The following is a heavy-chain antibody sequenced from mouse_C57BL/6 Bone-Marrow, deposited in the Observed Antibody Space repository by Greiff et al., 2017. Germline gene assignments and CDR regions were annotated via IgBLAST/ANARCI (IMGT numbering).Heavy chain of an antibody. J-gene: IGHJ3*01. CDR3: AREEDSFAY. V-gene: IGHV1-59*01. CDR2: IDPSDSYT. Sequence: QVQLQQPGAELVRPGTSVKLSCKASGYTFTSYWMHWVKQRPGQGLEWIGVIDPSDSYTNYNQKFKGKATLTVATSSSTAYMQLSSLTSEDSAVYYCAREEDSFAYWGQGTLVTVSA. CDR1: GYTFTSYW.